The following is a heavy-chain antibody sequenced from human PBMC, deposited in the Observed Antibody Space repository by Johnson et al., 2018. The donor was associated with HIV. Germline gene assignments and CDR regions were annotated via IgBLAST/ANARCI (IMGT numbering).Heavy chain of an antibody. Sequence: QVQLVESGGGVVQPGRSLRLSCAASGFTFSSYGMHWVRQAPGKGLEWVAVISYDGSNKYYADSVKGRFTISRDNSKNTLYLQMNSQRAEDTAVYYCAKDFGIVVVKSAFDIWGQGTMVTVSS. CDR1: GFTFSSYG. D-gene: IGHD3-22*01. J-gene: IGHJ3*02. CDR3: AKDFGIVVVKSAFDI. V-gene: IGHV3-30*18. CDR2: ISYDGSNK.